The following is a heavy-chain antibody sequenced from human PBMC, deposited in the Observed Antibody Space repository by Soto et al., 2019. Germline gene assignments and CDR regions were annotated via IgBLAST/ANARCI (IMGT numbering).Heavy chain of an antibody. V-gene: IGHV1-69*01. J-gene: IGHJ6*02. Sequence: QVQLVQSGAEVKKPGSSVKVSCKASGGTFSSYAISWVRQAPGQGLEWMGGIIPIFGTANYAQKFQGRFTITADESTGTAYMELSSLRSEDTAVYYCARDDRHYGDPHGMDVWGQGTTVTVSS. CDR2: IIPIFGTA. CDR1: GGTFSSYA. D-gene: IGHD4-17*01. CDR3: ARDDRHYGDPHGMDV.